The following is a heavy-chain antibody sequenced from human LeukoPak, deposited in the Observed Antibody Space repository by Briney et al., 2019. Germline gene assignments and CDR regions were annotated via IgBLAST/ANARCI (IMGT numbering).Heavy chain of an antibody. V-gene: IGHV3-21*01. CDR2: ISSSSSYI. CDR1: GFSFSSNW. D-gene: IGHD3-10*01. J-gene: IGHJ4*02. Sequence: GGSLRLSCTASGFSFSSNWMTWVRQAPGKGLEWVSSISSSSSYIYYADSVKGRFTISRDNAKNSLYLQMNSLRAEDTAVYYCARVRRSYYGSGSYTDYWGQGTLVTVSS. CDR3: ARVRRSYYGSGSYTDY.